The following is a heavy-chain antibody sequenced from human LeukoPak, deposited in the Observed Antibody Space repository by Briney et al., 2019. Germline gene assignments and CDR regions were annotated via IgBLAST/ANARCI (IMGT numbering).Heavy chain of an antibody. CDR3: ARDQDSSGWYTFDY. CDR2: ISSDGSNK. D-gene: IGHD6-19*01. Sequence: GGSLSLSCAASGFIFSSYAMHWVRQAPGKGLEWVAVISSDGSNKDYVDSVKGRFTISRDNSQNTLYLQMNSLRAEDTAVYYCARDQDSSGWYTFDYWGQGTLVTVSS. V-gene: IGHV3-30*04. J-gene: IGHJ4*02. CDR1: GFIFSSYA.